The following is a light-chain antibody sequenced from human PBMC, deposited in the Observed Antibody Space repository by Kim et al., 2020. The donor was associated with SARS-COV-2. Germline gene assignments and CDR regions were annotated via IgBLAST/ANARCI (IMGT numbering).Light chain of an antibody. CDR3: QQGT. J-gene: IGKJ4*01. V-gene: IGKV1-9*01. CDR1: QGISSY. CDR2: AAS. Sequence: DIQLTQSPSFLSASVGDRVTITCRASQGISSYLAWYQQKPGKAPKLLIYAASTLQSGVPSRFSGSGSGTEFTLTISSLQPEDFATYYCQQGTFGGGTKLEI.